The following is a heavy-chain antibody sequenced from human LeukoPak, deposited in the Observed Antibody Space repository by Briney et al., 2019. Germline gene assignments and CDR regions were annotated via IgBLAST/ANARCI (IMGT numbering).Heavy chain of an antibody. CDR2: ISYDGSNK. Sequence: GGSLRLSCAASGFTPTTYGMHWVRQAPGKGLEWVAAISYDGSNKYYADSVMGRFTISRDNSKNTVYLQMNSLRAEDTAVYYCAKGTYSSSWYSDYWGQGTLVTVSS. J-gene: IGHJ4*02. CDR1: GFTPTTYG. CDR3: AKGTYSSSWYSDY. D-gene: IGHD6-13*01. V-gene: IGHV3-30*18.